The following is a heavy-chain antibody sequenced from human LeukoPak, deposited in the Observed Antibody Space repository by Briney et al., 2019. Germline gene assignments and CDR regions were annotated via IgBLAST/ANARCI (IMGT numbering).Heavy chain of an antibody. CDR1: GFSVINAW. D-gene: IGHD3-3*01. Sequence: GGSLRLSCAASGFSVINAWMSWVRQAPGQGLEWVGRIKSRADGGATGYAAPVEGRFSISRDDSENTLYLQMNSLQIDDTALYYCLIFPGRWGQGTLVTVSS. CDR3: LIFPGR. CDR2: IKSRADGGAT. V-gene: IGHV3-15*05. J-gene: IGHJ4*02.